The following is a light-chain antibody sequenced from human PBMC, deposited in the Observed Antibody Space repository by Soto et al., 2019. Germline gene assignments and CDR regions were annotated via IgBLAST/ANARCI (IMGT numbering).Light chain of an antibody. V-gene: IGLV3-21*02. CDR2: DDS. Sequence: SYELTQAPSVSVAPGQTASITCGGNVIGSISVHWYQQKPGQAPVLVVFDDSDRPSGIPERFSGSNSRNTATLTISRVEAADEADYYCQVWDSSSDHVIFGGGTKLTVL. CDR1: VIGSIS. CDR3: QVWDSSSDHVI. J-gene: IGLJ2*01.